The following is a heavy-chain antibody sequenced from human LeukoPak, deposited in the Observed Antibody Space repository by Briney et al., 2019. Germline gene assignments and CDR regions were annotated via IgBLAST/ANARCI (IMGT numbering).Heavy chain of an antibody. Sequence: PGGALRLSCAGSGFTFSKALMSEVRQPPGKGVDGVGRRRKKTDGGNTDYAAPVKGRFTISRDDSKNTLYLQMNSLKTEDTAVYYCTTNQLELRLADAFDIWGQGTMVTVSS. V-gene: IGHV3-15*01. CDR1: GFTFSKAL. D-gene: IGHD1-7*01. CDR2: RRKKTDGGNT. CDR3: TTNQLELRLADAFDI. J-gene: IGHJ3*02.